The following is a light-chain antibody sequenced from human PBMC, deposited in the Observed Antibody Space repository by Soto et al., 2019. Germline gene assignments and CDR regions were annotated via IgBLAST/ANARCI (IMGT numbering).Light chain of an antibody. V-gene: IGLV6-57*04. CDR3: QSYDSSNAVV. J-gene: IGLJ2*01. Sequence: NFMLTQPPSVSESPGKTVTISCTRSSGSIASNYVQWYQQRPGSAPTTVIYEDNQRPSGVPDRFSGSIDSSSNSASLTISGLKTDDEADYYCQSYDSSNAVVFGGGTKLTVL. CDR1: SGSIASNY. CDR2: EDN.